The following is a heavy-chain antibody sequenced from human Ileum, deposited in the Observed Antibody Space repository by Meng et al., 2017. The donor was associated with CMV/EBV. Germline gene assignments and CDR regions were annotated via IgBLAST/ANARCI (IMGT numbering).Heavy chain of an antibody. CDR1: GYTFTSYG. D-gene: IGHD3-3*01. CDR3: AREIRNDFWSLYYFDY. Sequence: SGYTFTSYGISWVRQAPEQGLGWMEWNSAYNGNTNYAQKLQGRITMTTDTSTSTAYMELRSLRSDDTAVYYCAREIRNDFWSLYYFDYWGQGTLVTVSS. V-gene: IGHV1-18*01. J-gene: IGHJ4*02. CDR2: NSAYNGNT.